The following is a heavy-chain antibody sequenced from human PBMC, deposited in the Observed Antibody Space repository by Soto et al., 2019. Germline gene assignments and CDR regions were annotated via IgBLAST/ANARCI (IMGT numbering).Heavy chain of an antibody. CDR2: ISAYNGNT. J-gene: IGHJ3*02. V-gene: IGHV1-18*01. CDR3: ATAGYCTNGVCAPFVI. Sequence: QVQLVQSGAEVKKPGASVKVSCKASGYTFTSYGISWVRQAPGQGLEWMGWISAYNGNTNYEQKLQGRVTMTTDTSTSTAYMERRSLRTDGTAVYYCATAGYCTNGVCAPFVIWGQGTMVTVSS. CDR1: GYTFTSYG. D-gene: IGHD2-8*01.